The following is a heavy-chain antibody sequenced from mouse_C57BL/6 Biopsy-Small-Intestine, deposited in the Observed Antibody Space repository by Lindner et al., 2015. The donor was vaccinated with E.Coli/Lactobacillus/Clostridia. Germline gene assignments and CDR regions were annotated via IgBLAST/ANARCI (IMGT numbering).Heavy chain of an antibody. D-gene: IGHD4-1*01. CDR3: ARWNWGFAY. CDR1: GYTFTSYW. J-gene: IGHJ3*01. CDR2: IDPSDSYT. V-gene: IGHV1-50*01. Sequence: VQLQESGAELVKPGASVKVSCKASGYTFTSYWMQWVKQRPGQGPEWIGEIDPSDSYTNYNQKFKGKATLTVDTSSSTAYMQLSSLTSEDSAVYYCARWNWGFAYWGQGTLVTVSA.